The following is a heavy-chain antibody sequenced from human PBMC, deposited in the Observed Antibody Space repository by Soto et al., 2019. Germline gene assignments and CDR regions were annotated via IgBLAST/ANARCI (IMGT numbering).Heavy chain of an antibody. V-gene: IGHV3-30-3*01. Sequence: PGGSLRLSCAASGFTFSSYAMHWVRQAPGKGLEWVAVISYDGSNKYYADPVKGRLTISRDNSKNTLYLQMNSLRAEDTAVYYCARFLEWRVVSDYYYVMDVWGQGTTVTVSS. CDR3: ARFLEWRVVSDYYYVMDV. CDR2: ISYDGSNK. J-gene: IGHJ6*02. D-gene: IGHD6-19*01. CDR1: GFTFSSYA.